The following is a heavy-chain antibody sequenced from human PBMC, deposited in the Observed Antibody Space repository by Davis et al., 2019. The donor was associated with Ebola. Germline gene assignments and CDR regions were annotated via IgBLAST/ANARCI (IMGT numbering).Heavy chain of an antibody. V-gene: IGHV3-74*01. J-gene: IGHJ4*02. CDR1: GFTFSSYW. CDR3: ARDAFSLSRYDTEDH. CDR2: INSDGSST. Sequence: GESLKISCAASGFTFSSYWMHWVRQAPGKGLVWVSRINSDGSSTSYADSVKGRFTISRDNARDSLYLQMDSLRVEETAIYYCARDAFSLSRYDTEDHWGQGTLVTVSS. D-gene: IGHD3-9*01.